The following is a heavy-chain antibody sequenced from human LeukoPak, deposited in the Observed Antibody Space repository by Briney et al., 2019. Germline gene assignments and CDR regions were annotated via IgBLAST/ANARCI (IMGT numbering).Heavy chain of an antibody. CDR2: ISGSGGSA. D-gene: IGHD3-10*01. Sequence: GGSLRLSCAASEFTFSTYAMSWVRQAPGKGLEWVSSISGSGGSAYYADSVKGRFTISRDNSKNTLYLQMNSLRSEDTAVYYCAKKYGPGSYYFDYWGQGTLVTVSS. CDR1: EFTFSTYA. CDR3: AKKYGPGSYYFDY. J-gene: IGHJ4*02. V-gene: IGHV3-23*01.